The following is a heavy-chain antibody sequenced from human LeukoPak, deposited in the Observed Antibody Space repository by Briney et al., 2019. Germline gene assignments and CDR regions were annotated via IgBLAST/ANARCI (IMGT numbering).Heavy chain of an antibody. CDR2: INAGNGYT. D-gene: IGHD6-19*01. CDR3: ARESAVAGGGPLRY. Sequence: ASVKVSCKASGYTFTSYAMHWVRQAPGQRLEWMGWINAGNGYTKYSQKFQGRVSITRDTSASTTYMELSSLRSEDTAVYYCARESAVAGGGPLRYWGQGTLVTVSS. V-gene: IGHV1-3*01. CDR1: GYTFTSYA. J-gene: IGHJ4*02.